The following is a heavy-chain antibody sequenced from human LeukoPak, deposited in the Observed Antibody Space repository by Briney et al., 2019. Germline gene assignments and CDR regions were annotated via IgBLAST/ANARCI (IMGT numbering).Heavy chain of an antibody. Sequence: PSETLSHTCTVSGGYIRSYYWSWIRQPLGKGLQWIGYIYYSGSTNYNPSFTSRVTISVETSKKQLSLKLSSVTAADTAVYYCARVYYSSSYDDWYFDLWGRGTLVAVSS. CDR2: IYYSGST. V-gene: IGHV4-59*01. J-gene: IGHJ2*01. CDR1: GGYIRSYY. D-gene: IGHD6-13*01. CDR3: ARVYYSSSYDDWYFDL.